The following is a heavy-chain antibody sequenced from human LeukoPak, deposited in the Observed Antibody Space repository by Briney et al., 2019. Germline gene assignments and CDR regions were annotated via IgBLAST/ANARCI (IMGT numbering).Heavy chain of an antibody. Sequence: GGSLRLSCAASGFTFDDYAMHWVRQAPGKGLEWVSGISWNSGSIGYADSVKGRFTISRDNAKNSLYLQMNSLRAEDTALCYCAKDTVIFGVVNGFDYWGQGTLVTVSS. V-gene: IGHV3-9*01. CDR1: GFTFDDYA. CDR2: ISWNSGSI. D-gene: IGHD3-3*01. CDR3: AKDTVIFGVVNGFDY. J-gene: IGHJ4*02.